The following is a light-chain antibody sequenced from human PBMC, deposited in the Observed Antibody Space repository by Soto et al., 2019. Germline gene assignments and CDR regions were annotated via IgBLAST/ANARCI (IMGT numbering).Light chain of an antibody. CDR2: KAS. CDR1: QNINDL. CDR3: QQYGANSPWT. V-gene: IGKV1-5*03. J-gene: IGKJ1*01. Sequence: DIQVTQSPSTLSASVGDRVTISCRASQNINDLLAWYQQKSGKAPKVLIYKASSLESGVPSRFSGSVSGTEFTLTISSLQTEDFATYYCQQYGANSPWTFGQGTKVEIK.